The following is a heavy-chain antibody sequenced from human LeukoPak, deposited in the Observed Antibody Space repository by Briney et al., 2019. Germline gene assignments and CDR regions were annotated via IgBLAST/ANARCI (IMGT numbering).Heavy chain of an antibody. Sequence: SETLSPTCTVSGGSISGFHWSWIRQPPGKGLEWIGWIHYSGSTTCNPSLKSRVAISVDTSRNQFSLKLSSVTAADTAIYYCARQAYCSSDRCNPFDYWGPGTLVTVSS. CDR1: GGSISGFH. CDR3: ARQAYCSSDRCNPFDY. J-gene: IGHJ4*02. CDR2: IHYSGST. V-gene: IGHV4-59*08. D-gene: IGHD2-2*01.